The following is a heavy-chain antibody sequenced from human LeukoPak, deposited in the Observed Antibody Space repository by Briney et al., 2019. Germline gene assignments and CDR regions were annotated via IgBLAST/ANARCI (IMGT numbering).Heavy chain of an antibody. D-gene: IGHD5-24*01. Sequence: GGSLRLSCAASGFTFSSYAMSWVRQAPGKGLEWVSAISGSGGSTYYADSVKGRFTISRDNSKNTLYLQMNSLRAEDTAVYYCARDRRWLQENFDYWGQGTLVTVSS. CDR2: ISGSGGST. J-gene: IGHJ4*02. CDR3: ARDRRWLQENFDY. V-gene: IGHV3-23*01. CDR1: GFTFSSYA.